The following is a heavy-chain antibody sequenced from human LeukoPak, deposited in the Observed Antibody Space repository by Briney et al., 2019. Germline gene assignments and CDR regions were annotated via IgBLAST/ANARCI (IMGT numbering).Heavy chain of an antibody. D-gene: IGHD2/OR15-2a*01. CDR3: AKDQVLQSFGDHNWFDP. Sequence: GGSLRLSCAASGFTFSSYGMHWARQAPGKGLEWVAVISYDGSNKYYADSVKGRFTISRDNSKNTLYLQMNSLRAEDTAVYYCAKDQVLQSFGDHNWFDPWGQGTLVTVSS. V-gene: IGHV3-30*18. J-gene: IGHJ5*02. CDR2: ISYDGSNK. CDR1: GFTFSSYG.